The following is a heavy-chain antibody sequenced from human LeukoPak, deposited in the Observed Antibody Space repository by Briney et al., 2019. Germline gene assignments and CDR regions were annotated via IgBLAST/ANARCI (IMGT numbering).Heavy chain of an antibody. CDR3: AKGGTVTTGYYYYMDV. CDR2: ISGSGGST. V-gene: IGHV3-23*01. J-gene: IGHJ6*03. Sequence: PGGSLRLSCAASGFTFSSYAMSWVRQAPGKGLEWVSAISGSGGSTYYADSVKGRFTISRDNSKNTLYLQMNSLRAEDTAVYYCAKGGTVTTGYYYYMDVWGKGTTVTVSS. CDR1: GFTFSSYA. D-gene: IGHD4-11*01.